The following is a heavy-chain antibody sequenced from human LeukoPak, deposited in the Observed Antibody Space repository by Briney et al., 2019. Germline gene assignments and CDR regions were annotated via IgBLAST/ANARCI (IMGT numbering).Heavy chain of an antibody. CDR3: AKDIGGYFSYYYYGMDV. J-gene: IGHJ6*02. Sequence: QPGRSLRLSCAASGFTFDDYAMHWVRQAPGKGLEWVSGISWNSGSIGYADSVKGRFTISRDNAKNSLYLQMNSLRAEDTALYYCAKDIGGYFSYYYYGMDVWGQGTTVTVSS. CDR2: ISWNSGSI. CDR1: GFTFDDYA. D-gene: IGHD1-26*01. V-gene: IGHV3-9*01.